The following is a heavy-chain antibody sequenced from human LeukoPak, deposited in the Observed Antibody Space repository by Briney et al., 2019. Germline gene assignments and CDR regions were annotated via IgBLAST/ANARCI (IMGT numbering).Heavy chain of an antibody. J-gene: IGHJ4*02. V-gene: IGHV3-11*01. CDR1: GFTFSDYY. CDR3: ARKGYNWNDDY. D-gene: IGHD1-20*01. CDR2: ISSSGTTI. Sequence: PGGSLRLSCAASGFTFSDYYMSWIRQAPGKGLEWLSYISSSGTTIYYADSVKGRFTISRDNAKNSLNLQMNSLRAEDTAVYYCARKGYNWNDDYWGQGTLVTVSS.